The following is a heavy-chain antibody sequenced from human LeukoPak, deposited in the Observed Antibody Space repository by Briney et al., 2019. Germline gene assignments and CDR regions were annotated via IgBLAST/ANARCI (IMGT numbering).Heavy chain of an antibody. V-gene: IGHV3-23*01. J-gene: IGHJ4*02. CDR3: ARTPLRFLARSSMGASYFDF. D-gene: IGHD3-3*01. Sequence: GGSLRLSCGASGFTLSSYAMAWVRQAPGKGLEWVSAIRGTGSSTYYADSVKGRFTISRDDSENTLYLQLNNLRAEDTAVYYCARTPLRFLARSSMGASYFDFWGRGTLVTVSS. CDR1: GFTLSSYA. CDR2: IRGTGSST.